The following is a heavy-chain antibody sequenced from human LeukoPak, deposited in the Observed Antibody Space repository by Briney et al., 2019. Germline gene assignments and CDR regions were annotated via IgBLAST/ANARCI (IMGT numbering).Heavy chain of an antibody. CDR3: ATTSGGWYRGPGDFFDY. V-gene: IGHV4-34*01. CDR1: GGSFSGYY. CDR2: INHSGST. D-gene: IGHD6-19*01. J-gene: IGHJ4*02. Sequence: SETLSLTCAVYGGSFSGYYWSWIRQPPGKGLEWIGEINHSGSTNYNPSLKSRVTISVDTSKNQFCLKLSSVTAADTAVYYCATTSGGWYRGPGDFFDYWGQGTLVTVSS.